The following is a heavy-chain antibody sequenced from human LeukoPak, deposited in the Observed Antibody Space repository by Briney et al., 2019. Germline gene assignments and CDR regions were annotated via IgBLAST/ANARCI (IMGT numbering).Heavy chain of an antibody. V-gene: IGHV3-48*03. D-gene: IGHD6-19*01. J-gene: IGHJ4*02. Sequence: PGGSLRLSCAASGFAFSVYEMYWVRQAPGKGLEWVSYISSSGGTRYYAASVKGRFTISRDNAKNSLYLQMNSLRAEDTAVYYCATLTVASSFDYWGQGTLVTVSS. CDR2: ISSSGGTR. CDR3: ATLTVASSFDY. CDR1: GFAFSVYE.